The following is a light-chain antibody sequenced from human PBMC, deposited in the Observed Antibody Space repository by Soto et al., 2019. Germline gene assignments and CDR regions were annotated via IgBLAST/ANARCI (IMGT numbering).Light chain of an antibody. CDR1: QDVSDF. J-gene: IGKJ5*01. CDR2: GGY. Sequence: DIQLTQSPSILSASVGDRVTLTYRASQDVSDFLAWYQHPPGKAPNLLIYGGYTLQSGVPSRFSGSGSGTEFSLTITGLQPEDFVTYYCQYLNGAPTITFGQGTRLEIK. V-gene: IGKV1-9*01. CDR3: QYLNGAPTIT.